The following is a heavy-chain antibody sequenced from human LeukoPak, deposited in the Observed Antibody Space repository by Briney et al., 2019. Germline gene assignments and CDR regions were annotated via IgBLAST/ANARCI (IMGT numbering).Heavy chain of an antibody. V-gene: IGHV1-2*02. J-gene: IGHJ4*02. CDR2: INPNSGGT. CDR3: ARDLTSGYYGFLY. Sequence: ASVKVSCKASGYTFTGYYMHWVRQAPGQGLEWMGWINPNSGGTNYAQKFQGRVTMTRDTSISTAYVELSRLRSDDTAVYYCARDLTSGYYGFLYWGQGTLVTVSS. D-gene: IGHD3-22*01. CDR1: GYTFTGYY.